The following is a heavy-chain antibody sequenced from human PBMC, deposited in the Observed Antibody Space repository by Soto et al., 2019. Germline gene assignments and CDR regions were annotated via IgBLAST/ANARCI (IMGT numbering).Heavy chain of an antibody. D-gene: IGHD3-9*01. CDR3: ARDALEYYDILTGYYGNYYCDGMDV. CDR2: IKQDGSEK. J-gene: IGHJ6*02. V-gene: IGHV3-7*03. CDR1: GFTFSSYW. Sequence: EVQLVESGGGLVQPGGSLRLSCAASGFTFSSYWMSWVRQAPGKGLEWVANIKQDGSEKYYVDSVKGRFTISRDNAKNPLYLQMNSLRAEDTAVYYCARDALEYYDILTGYYGNYYCDGMDVWGQGTTVTVSS.